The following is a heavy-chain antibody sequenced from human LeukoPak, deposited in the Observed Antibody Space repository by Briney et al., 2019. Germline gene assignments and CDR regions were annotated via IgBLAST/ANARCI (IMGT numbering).Heavy chain of an antibody. CDR2: TYYRSKRYN. Sequence: SQTLPLTCAICGDSVSSNSAAWNGIRQSPSRGLEWLGRTYYRSKRYNGYAVSVKSRITINPDTSKNQFSLQLNSVTPDDTGVYYCARDPSGPWGQGTLVTVSS. CDR3: ARDPSGP. V-gene: IGHV6-1*01. CDR1: GDSVSSNSAA. D-gene: IGHD1-14*01. J-gene: IGHJ5*02.